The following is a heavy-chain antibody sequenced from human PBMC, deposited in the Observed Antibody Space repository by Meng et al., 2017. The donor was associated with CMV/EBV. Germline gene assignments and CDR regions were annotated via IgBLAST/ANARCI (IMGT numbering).Heavy chain of an antibody. D-gene: IGHD1-26*01. CDR2: INHSGST. V-gene: IGHV4-34*01. Sequence: VEVGQGGAGLLKPSDSLSLTCSVYGESFSGYYWSWIRQPPGKGLEWIGEINHSGSTNYNPSLKSRVTISVDTSKNQFSLKLSSVTAADTAVYYCARGVGGWFDPWGQGTLVTVSS. CDR3: ARGVGGWFDP. CDR1: GESFSGYY. J-gene: IGHJ5*02.